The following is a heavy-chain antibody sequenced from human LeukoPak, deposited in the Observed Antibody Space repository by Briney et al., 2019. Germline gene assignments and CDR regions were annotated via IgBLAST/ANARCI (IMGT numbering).Heavy chain of an antibody. V-gene: IGHV1-69*04. D-gene: IGHD2-2*01. CDR2: IIPILGIA. J-gene: IGHJ5*02. CDR1: GGTFSSYA. Sequence: GASVKVSCKASGGTFSSYAISWVRQAPGQGLEWMGRIIPILGIANYAQKFQGRVTITADKSTSTAYMELSSLRSEDTAVYYCARDKACSSTSCCRVWFDPWGQGTLVTVSS. CDR3: ARDKACSSTSCCRVWFDP.